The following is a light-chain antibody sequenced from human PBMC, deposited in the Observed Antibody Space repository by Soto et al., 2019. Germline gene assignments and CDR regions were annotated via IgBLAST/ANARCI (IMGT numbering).Light chain of an antibody. Sequence: QSVLTQPASVSGSPGQSITISCTGTSSDVGAYNYVSWYQQHPDKAPKLMIYEVTNRPSGVSTRFSGSKSGNTASLTISGLQAEDEADYYCSSYTSNTTLVLGTGTKVTV. CDR3: SSYTSNTTLV. J-gene: IGLJ1*01. CDR1: SSDVGAYNY. V-gene: IGLV2-14*01. CDR2: EVT.